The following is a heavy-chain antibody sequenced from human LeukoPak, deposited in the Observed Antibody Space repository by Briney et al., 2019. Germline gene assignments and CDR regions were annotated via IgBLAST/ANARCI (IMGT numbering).Heavy chain of an antibody. CDR2: VYYSGST. D-gene: IGHD3-9*01. CDR3: ARVPTYYDILTGV. J-gene: IGHJ3*01. CDR1: GGSISSGSYY. V-gene: IGHV4-61*01. Sequence: PSETLSLTCTVSGGSISSGSYYWSWIRQPPGKGLEWIGYVYYSGSTNYNPSLKSRVTISVDTSKNQFSLKLSSVTAADSAVYYCARVPTYYDILTGVWGQGTMVTVSS.